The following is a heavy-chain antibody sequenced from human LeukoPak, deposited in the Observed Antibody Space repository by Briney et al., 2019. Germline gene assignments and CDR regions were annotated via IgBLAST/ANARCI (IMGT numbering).Heavy chain of an antibody. V-gene: IGHV3-23*01. CDR2: ISSSGGST. J-gene: IGHJ3*01. Sequence: GGSLRLSCAASGFTFSSYAMSWVRQAPGKGLEWVSGISSSGGSTYYADSVKGRFTVSRDNSKNTLYLQMSSLRAEDTAMYYCAKVRDTRDWYKDAFDVWGQGTRVTVSS. CDR3: AKVRDTRDWYKDAFDV. CDR1: GFTFSSYA. D-gene: IGHD6-19*01.